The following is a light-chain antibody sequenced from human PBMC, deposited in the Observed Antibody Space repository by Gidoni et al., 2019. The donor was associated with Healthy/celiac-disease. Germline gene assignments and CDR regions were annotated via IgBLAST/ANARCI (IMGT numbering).Light chain of an antibody. CDR2: EGS. Sequence: QSALTQPASVSASPGQSITISCTGTSSDVGSYNLVSWYQQHPGKAPKLMIYEGSKRPSGVSNRFSGSKSGNTASLTISGLQAEDEADYYCCSYAGSNVVFGGGTKLTVL. J-gene: IGLJ2*01. V-gene: IGLV2-23*01. CDR1: SSDVGSYNL. CDR3: CSYAGSNVV.